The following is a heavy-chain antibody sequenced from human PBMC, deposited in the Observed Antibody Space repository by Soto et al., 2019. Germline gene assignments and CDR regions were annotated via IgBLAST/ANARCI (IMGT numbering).Heavy chain of an antibody. CDR3: ARAAWDMVRGVIQPQLDY. CDR2: TYYRSKWYN. Sequence: PSQTLSLTCAISGDSVSSNSAAWNWIRQSPSRGLEWLGRTYYRSKWYNDYAVSVKSRITINPDTSKNQFSLQLNSVTPEDTAVYYCARAAWDMVRGVIQPQLDYWGQGTLVTVSS. CDR1: GDSVSSNSAA. J-gene: IGHJ4*02. V-gene: IGHV6-1*01. D-gene: IGHD3-10*01.